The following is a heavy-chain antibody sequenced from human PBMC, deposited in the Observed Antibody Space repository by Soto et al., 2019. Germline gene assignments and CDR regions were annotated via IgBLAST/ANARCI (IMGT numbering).Heavy chain of an antibody. D-gene: IGHD3-22*01. J-gene: IGHJ3*02. CDR2: IKEDGSEK. V-gene: IGHV3-7*03. CDR3: ARYYDGSGNSDAFDI. CDR1: GFTFSSYW. Sequence: GGSLRLSCAASGFTFSSYWMTWVRQAPGKGLEWVTNIKEDGSEKYYVDSVKGRFTISRDNAKNSLYLEMNSLRAEDTAIYYCARYYDGSGNSDAFDIWSQGTMVTVSS.